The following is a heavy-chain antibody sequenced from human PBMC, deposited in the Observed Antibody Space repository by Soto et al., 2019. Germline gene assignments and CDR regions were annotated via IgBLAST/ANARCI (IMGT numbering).Heavy chain of an antibody. Sequence: GGSLRLSCAASGFTFSSYGMHWVRQAPGKGLEWVAVISYDGSNKYYADSVKGRFTISRDNSKNTLYLQMNSLRAEDTAVYYCAKGGTRYCSGGSCFDYWGQGTLVTVSS. D-gene: IGHD2-15*01. J-gene: IGHJ4*02. V-gene: IGHV3-30*18. CDR1: GFTFSSYG. CDR2: ISYDGSNK. CDR3: AKGGTRYCSGGSCFDY.